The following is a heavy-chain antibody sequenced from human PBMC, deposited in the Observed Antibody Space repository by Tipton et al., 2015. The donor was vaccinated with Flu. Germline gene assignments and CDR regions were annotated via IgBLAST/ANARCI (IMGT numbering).Heavy chain of an antibody. CDR1: GGSISSGDYY. V-gene: IGHV4-61*02. Sequence: TLSLTCTVSGGSISSGDYYWSWIRQPPGKGLEWIATIHRSGSTKYNPSLKSRVTISVDTSKNQFSLEMRSVTAADMAVYYCARRDFSNYVSDPKNWFDRWGQGTLVTVSS. CDR3: ARRDFSNYVSDPKNWFDR. J-gene: IGHJ5*02. CDR2: IHRSGST. D-gene: IGHD4-11*01.